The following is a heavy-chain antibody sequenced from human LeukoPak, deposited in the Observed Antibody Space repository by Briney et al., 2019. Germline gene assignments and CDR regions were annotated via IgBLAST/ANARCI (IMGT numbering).Heavy chain of an antibody. D-gene: IGHD1-26*01. Sequence: PGGSLRLSCVASDFSFSNYWMTWVRQAPGKGLEWAANIKQDGSEKYYVDSVKGRFTISRDNAKNSLYLQMNSLRAEDTAVYYCAEWELLPWGWGQGTLVTVSS. J-gene: IGHJ4*02. V-gene: IGHV3-7*01. CDR2: IKQDGSEK. CDR3: AEWELLPWG. CDR1: DFSFSNYW.